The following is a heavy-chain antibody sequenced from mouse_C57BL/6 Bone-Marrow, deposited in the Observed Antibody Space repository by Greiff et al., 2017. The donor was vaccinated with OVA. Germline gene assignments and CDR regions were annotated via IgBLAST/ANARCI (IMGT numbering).Heavy chain of an antibody. J-gene: IGHJ4*01. Sequence: VQLKESGPELVKPGASVKISCKASGYSFTDYNMNWVKQSNGKSLEWIGVINPNYGTTSYNPKFKGKATLTVDQSSSTAYLQLNSLTSEASAVYYSASPYAMDYWGQGTSVTVSS. CDR3: ASPYAMDY. CDR1: GYSFTDYN. CDR2: INPNYGTT. V-gene: IGHV1-39*01.